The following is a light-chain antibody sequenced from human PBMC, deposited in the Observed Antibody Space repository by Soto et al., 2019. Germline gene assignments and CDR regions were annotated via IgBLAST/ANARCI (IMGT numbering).Light chain of an antibody. Sequence: DIQMTQSPSSLSASVRDRVTITCRASQGISNYLAWYQQKPGKVPKLLIYAASTLQSGVPSRFSGSGSGTDFTLTIGRLQPEDVATYYCQKYDSAPWTFGQGTKVEIK. CDR3: QKYDSAPWT. V-gene: IGKV1-27*01. CDR1: QGISNY. CDR2: AAS. J-gene: IGKJ1*01.